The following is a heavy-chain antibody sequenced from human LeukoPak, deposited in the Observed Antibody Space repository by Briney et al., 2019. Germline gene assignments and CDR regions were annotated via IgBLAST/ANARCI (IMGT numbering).Heavy chain of an antibody. J-gene: IGHJ6*02. D-gene: IGHD5-24*01. V-gene: IGHV3-9*01. CDR2: ISYNSDNI. Sequence: GGSLRLSCAASGFTFGDFAMHWVRQVPGKGPEWVSGISYNSDNIAYADSVKGRFTISRDNAKNSLYLQMNSLRIEDTALYYCAKTRGRYFYGMDVWGQGTTVTVSS. CDR1: GFTFGDFA. CDR3: AKTRGRYFYGMDV.